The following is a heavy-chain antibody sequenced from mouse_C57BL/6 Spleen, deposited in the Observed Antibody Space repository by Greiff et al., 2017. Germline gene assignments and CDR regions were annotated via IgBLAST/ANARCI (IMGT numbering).Heavy chain of an antibody. CDR3: ARDMDWYFDV. CDR1: GFTFSSYA. V-gene: IGHV5-4*01. CDR2: ISDGGSYT. Sequence: EVKLMESGGGLVKPGGSLKLSCAASGFTFSSYAMSWVRQTPEKRLEWVATISDGGSYTYYPDNVKGRFTISRDNAKNNLYLQMSHLKSEDTAMYYCARDMDWYFDVWGTGTTVTVSS. D-gene: IGHD1-1*02. J-gene: IGHJ1*03.